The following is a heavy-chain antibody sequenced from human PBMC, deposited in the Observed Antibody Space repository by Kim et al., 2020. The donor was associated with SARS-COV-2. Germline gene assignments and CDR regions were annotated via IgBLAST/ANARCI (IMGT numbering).Heavy chain of an antibody. CDR2: ISDRGGST. J-gene: IGHJ6*01. D-gene: IGHD2-15*01. Sequence: GGSLRLSCVVSGFTISNYPMNWVRQAPGKGLEWVSSISDRGGSTSYADSVKGRFTISRDNSKNTLYLQMESLRAEDTAVYYCARGQVEISM. V-gene: IGHV3-23*01. CDR3: ARGQVEISM. CDR1: GFTISNYP.